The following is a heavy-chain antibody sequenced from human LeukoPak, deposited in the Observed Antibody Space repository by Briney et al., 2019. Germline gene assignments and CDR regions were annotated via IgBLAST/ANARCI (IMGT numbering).Heavy chain of an antibody. Sequence: SETLSLTCTVSGGSISSGDYYWSWIRQPPGKGLEWIGYIYYSGSTYYNPSLKSRVTISVDTSKNQFSLKLSSVTAADTTVYYCARHGPYYYDSSGYYTEHAFNIWGQGTMVTVSS. CDR1: GGSISSGDYY. J-gene: IGHJ3*02. D-gene: IGHD3-22*01. V-gene: IGHV4-30-4*01. CDR2: IYYSGST. CDR3: ARHGPYYYDSSGYYTEHAFNI.